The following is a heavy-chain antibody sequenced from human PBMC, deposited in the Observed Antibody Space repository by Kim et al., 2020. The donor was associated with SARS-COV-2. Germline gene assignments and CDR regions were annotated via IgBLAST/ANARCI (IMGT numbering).Heavy chain of an antibody. CDR3: AKGRLEQRDYYYGMDV. D-gene: IGHD1-1*01. J-gene: IGHJ6*02. Sequence: SVKGRFTNSRDNAKNSLYLQMNNLRAEDTALYYCAKGRLEQRDYYYGMDVWGRGTTVTVSS. V-gene: IGHV3-9*01.